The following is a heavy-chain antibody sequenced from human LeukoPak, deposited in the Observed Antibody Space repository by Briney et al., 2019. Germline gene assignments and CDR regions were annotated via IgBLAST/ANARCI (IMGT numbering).Heavy chain of an antibody. CDR3: TRDCSGGSCYLSDAFDS. D-gene: IGHD2-15*01. V-gene: IGHV4-4*07. CDR1: GGSISSYY. Sequence: PSETLSLTCTVSGGSISSYYWSWIRQPAGKGLEWIGRIYTSGSTNYNPSLKSRVTISVDKSKNQFSPKLSSVTAADTAVYYCTRDCSGGSCYLSDAFDSWGQGTMVTVSS. J-gene: IGHJ3*02. CDR2: IYTSGST.